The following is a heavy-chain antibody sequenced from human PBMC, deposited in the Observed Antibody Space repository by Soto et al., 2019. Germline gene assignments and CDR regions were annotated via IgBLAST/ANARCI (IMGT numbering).Heavy chain of an antibody. CDR3: ARRGDLLGGAFDI. CDR1: GYSFTNYW. J-gene: IGHJ3*02. V-gene: IGHV5-51*01. CDR2: ISPGDSDT. D-gene: IGHD3-16*01. Sequence: GESLKISCKGSGYSFTNYWIAWVRQMPGKGLEWMGIISPGDSDTRYSPSFQGHVTISADKSITTAYLQWSSPKASDTAMYYCARRGDLLGGAFDIWGQGTMVTVSS.